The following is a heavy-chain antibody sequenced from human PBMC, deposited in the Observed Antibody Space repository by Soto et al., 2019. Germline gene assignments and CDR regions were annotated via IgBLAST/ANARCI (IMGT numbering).Heavy chain of an antibody. V-gene: IGHV3-23*01. CDR3: AKDMGGSY. J-gene: IGHJ4*02. Sequence: EVQLLESGGGLIQPGGSLRLSCAASGFTFSTSAMSWVRQAPGRGLEWVSGVSDSGGSSSYAGSVKGRFTISRDNSKNTLYLQMNSLRADDTAVYFCAKDMGGSYWGQGTLVTVSS. D-gene: IGHD3-16*01. CDR2: VSDSGGSS. CDR1: GFTFSTSA.